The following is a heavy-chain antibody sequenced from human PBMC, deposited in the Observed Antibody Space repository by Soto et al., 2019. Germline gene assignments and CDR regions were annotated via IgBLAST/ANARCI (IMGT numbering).Heavy chain of an antibody. J-gene: IGHJ4*02. V-gene: IGHV4-34*01. CDR2: INHSGST. CDR1: GGSFSGYY. Sequence: SETLSLTCAVYGGSFSGYYWSWIRQPPGKGLEWIGEINHSGSTNYNPSLKSRVTISVDTSKNQFSLKLSSVTAADTAVYCCARGRWLRSSVDYWGQGTLVTVSS. D-gene: IGHD5-12*01. CDR3: ARGRWLRSSVDY.